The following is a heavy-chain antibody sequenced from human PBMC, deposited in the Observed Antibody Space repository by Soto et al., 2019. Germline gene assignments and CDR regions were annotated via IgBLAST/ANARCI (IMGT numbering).Heavy chain of an antibody. Sequence: GGSLRLSCAASGFTFYDYAMHWVRQAPGKGLEWVSGISWSSGSIGYADSVKGRFTISRDNAKNTLYLQMNSLRAEDTAVYYCAKEGVYIPEPYFDYWGQGTLVTVSS. CDR3: AKEGVYIPEPYFDY. CDR1: GFTFYDYA. J-gene: IGHJ4*02. D-gene: IGHD1-26*01. CDR2: ISWSSGSI. V-gene: IGHV3-9*01.